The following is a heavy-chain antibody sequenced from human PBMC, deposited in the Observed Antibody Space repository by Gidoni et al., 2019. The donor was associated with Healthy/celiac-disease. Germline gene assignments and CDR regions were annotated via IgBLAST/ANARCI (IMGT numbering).Heavy chain of an antibody. CDR3: ASDQGYSGYDPDLGDY. CDR1: GFTLRSYA. Sequence: QVQVVESGGGVVQPGRSLSISWAASGFTLRSYAMHWVRQAPGKGLEWVAVISYDGSNKYYADSVKGRFTISRDNSKTTLYLQMNSLSAEDTAVYYCASDQGYSGYDPDLGDYWGQGTLVTVSS. D-gene: IGHD5-12*01. J-gene: IGHJ4*02. V-gene: IGHV3-30-3*01. CDR2: ISYDGSNK.